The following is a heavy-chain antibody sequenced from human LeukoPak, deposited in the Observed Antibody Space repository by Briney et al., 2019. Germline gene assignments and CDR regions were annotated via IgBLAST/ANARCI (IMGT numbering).Heavy chain of an antibody. J-gene: IGHJ4*02. Sequence: SETLSLTCTVSGVSISNYYLSWIRQPAGKGLEWIGRVYTSGSTKYTPSLKSRVTMSVDTSKNQFSLRLISVTAADTAVYYCTRGVADTSSSRVTYWGRGTLVTVSS. CDR1: GVSISNYY. CDR2: VYTSGST. V-gene: IGHV4-4*07. CDR3: TRGVADTSSSRVTY. D-gene: IGHD6-6*01.